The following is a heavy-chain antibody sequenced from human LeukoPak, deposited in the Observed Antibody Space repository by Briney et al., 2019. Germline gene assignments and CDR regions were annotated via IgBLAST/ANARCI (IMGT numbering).Heavy chain of an antibody. J-gene: IGHJ4*02. V-gene: IGHV4-59*12. D-gene: IGHD1-7*01. CDR2: IYYSGST. CDR3: ARDEDHNWNYRVLYY. CDR1: GGSISSYY. Sequence: SETLSLTCTVSGGSISSYYWSWIRQPPGKGLEWIGYIYYSGSTNYNPSLKSRVTMSVDTSKNQFSLKLSSVTAADTAVYYYARDEDHNWNYRVLYYWGQGTLVTVSS.